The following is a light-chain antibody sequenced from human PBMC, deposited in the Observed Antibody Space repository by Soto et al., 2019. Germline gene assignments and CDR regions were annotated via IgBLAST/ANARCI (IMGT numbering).Light chain of an antibody. V-gene: IGLV2-14*01. J-gene: IGLJ1*01. CDR2: ELI. CDR1: SSDVGGYNY. Sequence: QSALTQPASVSGSPGQSITISCTGTSSDVGGYNYVSRYQQHPGKAPKLIIYELINRPSGVSNRFSGSKSGNTASLTISGLQADDEADYYCNSYTSKSTGVFGNGTKLTVL. CDR3: NSYTSKSTGV.